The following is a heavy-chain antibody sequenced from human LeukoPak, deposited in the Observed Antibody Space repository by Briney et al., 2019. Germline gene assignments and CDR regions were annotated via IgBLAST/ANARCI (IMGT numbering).Heavy chain of an antibody. J-gene: IGHJ4*02. Sequence: GGSLRLSCAASGFTFSSYGMSWVRQAPGKGLEWVSAISGSGGSTFYADSVKGRFTISRDNPKNTLFLQMNSLRAEDTAVYYCAASRFYYYPYYWGQGTLVTVSS. CDR3: AASRFYYYPYY. V-gene: IGHV3-23*01. CDR2: ISGSGGST. D-gene: IGHD3-10*01. CDR1: GFTFSSYG.